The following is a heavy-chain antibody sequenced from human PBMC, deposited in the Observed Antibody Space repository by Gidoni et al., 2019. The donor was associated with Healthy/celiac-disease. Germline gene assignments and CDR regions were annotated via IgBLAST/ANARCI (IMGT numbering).Heavy chain of an antibody. CDR2: INHSGST. CDR1: GGSFSGYY. J-gene: IGHJ4*02. V-gene: IGHV4-34*01. D-gene: IGHD1-26*01. CDR3: AREWGRTADY. Sequence: QVQLQQWGAGLLKPSDTLSLTCAVYGGSFSGYYWSWIRQPPGKGLEWIGEINHSGSTNYNPSLKSRVTISVDTSKNQFSLKLSSVTAADTAVYYCAREWGRTADYWGQGTLVTVSS.